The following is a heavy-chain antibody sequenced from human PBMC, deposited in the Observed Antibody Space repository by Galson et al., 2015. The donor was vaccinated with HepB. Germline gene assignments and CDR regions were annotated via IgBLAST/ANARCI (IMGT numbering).Heavy chain of an antibody. V-gene: IGHV3-74*01. CDR3: ARDLVVTDYYYGMDV. J-gene: IGHJ6*02. Sequence: SLRLSCAASGFTFSSYWMHWVRQAPGKGLVWVSRINSDGSSTSYADSVKGRFTISRDNAKNTLYLQMNSLRAEDTAVYYCARDLVVTDYYYGMDVWGQGTTVTVSS. D-gene: IGHD4-23*01. CDR1: GFTFSSYW. CDR2: INSDGSST.